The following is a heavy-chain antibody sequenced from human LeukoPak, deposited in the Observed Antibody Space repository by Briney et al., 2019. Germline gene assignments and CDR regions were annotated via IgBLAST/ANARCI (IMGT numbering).Heavy chain of an antibody. CDR2: ISSSSSYI. CDR1: GFTFSSYS. J-gene: IGHJ4*02. CDR3: ARLDDYGDSRDY. Sequence: PGGSLRLSCAASGFTFSSYSMNWVRQAPGKGLEWVSSISSSSSYIYYADSVKGRFTISRDNAKNSLYLQMNSLRAEDTAVYYCARLDDYGDSRDYWGQGTLVTVSS. D-gene: IGHD4-17*01. V-gene: IGHV3-21*01.